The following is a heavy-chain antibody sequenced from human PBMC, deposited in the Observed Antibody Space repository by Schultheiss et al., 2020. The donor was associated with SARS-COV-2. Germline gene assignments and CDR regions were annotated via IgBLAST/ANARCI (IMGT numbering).Heavy chain of an antibody. D-gene: IGHD6-6*01. CDR1: GASISSGNW. CDR3: AREYSSSRDWFDP. Sequence: SETLSLTCAVSGASISSGNWWSWVRQPPAKGLEWIGEISHSKSTNCNPSLKSRVTISVDTSKNQFSLKLSSVTAADTAVYYCAREYSSSRDWFDPWGQGTLVTVSS. CDR2: ISHSKST. J-gene: IGHJ5*02. V-gene: IGHV4-4*02.